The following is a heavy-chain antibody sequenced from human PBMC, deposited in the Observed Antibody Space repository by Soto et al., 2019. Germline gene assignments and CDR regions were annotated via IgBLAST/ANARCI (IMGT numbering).Heavy chain of an antibody. Sequence: PGGSLRLSCAASGFTFISYAMSWVSQAPGKGLEWVSAISGSGGSTYYADSVKGRFTISRDNSKNTLYLQMNSLRAEDTAVYYCAKDSSGTYYDFWSGYFSEDYYGMDVWGQGTTVTVSS. CDR1: GFTFISYA. J-gene: IGHJ6*02. CDR2: ISGSGGST. V-gene: IGHV3-23*01. CDR3: AKDSSGTYYDFWSGYFSEDYYGMDV. D-gene: IGHD3-3*01.